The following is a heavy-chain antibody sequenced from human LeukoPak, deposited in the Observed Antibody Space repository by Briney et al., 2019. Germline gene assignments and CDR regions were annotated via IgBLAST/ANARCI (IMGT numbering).Heavy chain of an antibody. CDR2: IWHDGSHK. J-gene: IGHJ4*02. Sequence: GSLRLSCAASGFAFNTYAMHWVRQAPGQGLEWVALIWHDGSHKSYSNSVRGQFTISRDNSKNTVSLQMNNLRPEDTAVYYCAREIFGSGSYPGFWGQGTLVTVSS. V-gene: IGHV3-33*01. CDR1: GFAFNTYA. CDR3: AREIFGSGSYPGF. D-gene: IGHD3-10*01.